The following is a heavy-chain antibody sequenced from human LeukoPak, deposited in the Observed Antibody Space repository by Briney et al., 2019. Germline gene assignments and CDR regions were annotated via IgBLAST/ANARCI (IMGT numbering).Heavy chain of an antibody. CDR1: VGSLCRVIW. V-gene: IGHV4-4*02. Sequence: PSETLSLMCAVCVGSLCRVIWLGWVRQSPGKGLEWIGEIYHNGTPNYNPSLKSRVTISADTFKNHFPLKLTSVTAADTAVYYCATAPMWQGEGGEHYMYVIHVWG. D-gene: IGHD2-2*01. CDR2: IYHNGTP. J-gene: IGHJ6*02. CDR3: ATAPMWQGEGGEHYMYVIHV.